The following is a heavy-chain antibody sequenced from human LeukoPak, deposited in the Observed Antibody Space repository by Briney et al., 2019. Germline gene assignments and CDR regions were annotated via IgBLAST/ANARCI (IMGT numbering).Heavy chain of an antibody. CDR2: ISSSSSTI. CDR3: ARELLWFGETNAFDI. J-gene: IGHJ3*02. CDR1: GFTFSSYN. Sequence: GGSLRLSCAASGFTFSSYNMNWVRQAPGKGLEWVSYISSSSSTIYYADSVKGRFTISRDNAKNSLYLQMNSLRAEDTAVYYCARELLWFGETNAFDIWGQGTMVTVSS. D-gene: IGHD3-10*01. V-gene: IGHV3-48*01.